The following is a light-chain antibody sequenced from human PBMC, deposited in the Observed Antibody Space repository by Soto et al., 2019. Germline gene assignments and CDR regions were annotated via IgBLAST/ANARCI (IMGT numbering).Light chain of an antibody. J-gene: IGKJ2*01. Sequence: EIVLTQSPATLSLSPGERATLSCRASQSVSSYLAWYQQKPGQAPRLLIYDASNRATGIPARFSGSGSGTDFTLTISSLEPEDFAVYYCQQRSNWRPYTFGQGTKLEIK. V-gene: IGKV3-11*01. CDR3: QQRSNWRPYT. CDR2: DAS. CDR1: QSVSSY.